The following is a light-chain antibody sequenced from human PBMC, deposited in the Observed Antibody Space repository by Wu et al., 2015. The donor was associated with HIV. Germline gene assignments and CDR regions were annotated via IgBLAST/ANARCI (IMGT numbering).Light chain of an antibody. CDR3: QQYNNWPPXT. CDR2: GAS. V-gene: IGKV3-15*01. CDR1: QSINND. J-gene: IGKJ4*01. Sequence: EIVMTQSPATLSVSPGERAILTCRASQSINNDLAWYQHKPGQTPRLLIYGASTRATGTPARFSGTWSGTEFTLIISSLQSEDFAVYYCQQYNNWPPXTFGGGTKVEIK.